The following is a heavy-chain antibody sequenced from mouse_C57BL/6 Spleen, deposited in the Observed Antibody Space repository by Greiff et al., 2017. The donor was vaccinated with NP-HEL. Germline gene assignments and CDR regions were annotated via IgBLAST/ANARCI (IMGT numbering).Heavy chain of an antibody. Sequence: EVQRVESGGGLVQSGRSLRLSCATSGFTFSDFCMEWVRQAPGKGLEWIAASRNKANDSTTAYSASLQGRFIVSRATSHIILYLQMHALHPEDTAMYYCARDGGYYGWDWYFDVWGTGTTVTVSS. CDR3: ARDGGYYGWDWYFDV. CDR1: GFTFSDFC. V-gene: IGHV7-1*01. D-gene: IGHD1-1*01. J-gene: IGHJ1*03. CDR2: SRNKANDSTT.